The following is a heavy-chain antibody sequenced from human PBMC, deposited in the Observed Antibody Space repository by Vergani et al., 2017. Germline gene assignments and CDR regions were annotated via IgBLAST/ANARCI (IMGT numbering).Heavy chain of an antibody. J-gene: IGHJ3*02. Sequence: QVQLQESGPGLVKPSETLSLTCTVSGYSISSGYYWGWIRQPPGKGLEWIGIIYHSGSTYYNPSPKSRVTISVDTSKNQFSLKLSSVTAADTAVYYCARVGANISFDIWGQGTMVTVSS. CDR2: IYHSGST. CDR1: GYSISSGYY. CDR3: ARVGANISFDI. V-gene: IGHV4-38-2*02. D-gene: IGHD3-3*01.